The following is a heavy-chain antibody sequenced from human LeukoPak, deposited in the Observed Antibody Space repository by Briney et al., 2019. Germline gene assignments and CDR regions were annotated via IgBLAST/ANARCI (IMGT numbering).Heavy chain of an antibody. V-gene: IGHV3-7*04. CDR2: IHPEGNEK. Sequence: GGSLRPSCAVSGFSFTNFWMSWVRQAPGRGLEWVANIHPEGNEKYHVESVKGRFTISRDNTKNLLFLQMNGLRVEDTAVYYCARGDAFSGDHWGQGTLVTVSS. CDR1: GFSFTNFW. CDR3: ARGDAFSGDH. J-gene: IGHJ4*02.